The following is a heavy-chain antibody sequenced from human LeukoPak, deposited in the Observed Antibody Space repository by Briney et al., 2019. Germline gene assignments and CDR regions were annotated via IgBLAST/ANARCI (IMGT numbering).Heavy chain of an antibody. V-gene: IGHV3-7*04. CDR2: IHPEGNEK. Sequence: GGSLRPSCAVSGFSFTNFWMSWVRQAPGRGLEWVANIHPEGNEKYHVESVKGRFTISRDNTKNLLFLQMNGLRVEDTAVYYCARGDAFSGDHWGQGTLVTVSS. CDR1: GFSFTNFW. CDR3: ARGDAFSGDH. J-gene: IGHJ4*02.